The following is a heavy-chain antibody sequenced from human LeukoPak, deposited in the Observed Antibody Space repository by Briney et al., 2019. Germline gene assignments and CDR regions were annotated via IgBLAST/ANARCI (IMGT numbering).Heavy chain of an antibody. J-gene: IGHJ3*02. CDR3: ARGHTADDAFDI. CDR2: IIPIFGTA. D-gene: IGHD4-17*01. V-gene: IGHV1-69*13. Sequence: SVKVSCKASGGTFSSYAISWVRQAPGQGPEWMGGIIPIFGTANYAQKFQGRVTITADESTSTAYMELSSLRSEDTAVYYCARGHTADDAFDIWGQGTMVTVSS. CDR1: GGTFSSYA.